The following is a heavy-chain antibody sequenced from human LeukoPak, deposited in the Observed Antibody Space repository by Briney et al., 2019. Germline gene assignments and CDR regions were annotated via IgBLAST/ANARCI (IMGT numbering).Heavy chain of an antibody. D-gene: IGHD3-22*01. CDR1: GYSFTSYW. J-gene: IGHJ4*02. CDR3: ARGYYYDSSGYSLAYDY. CDR2: IYPGDSDT. V-gene: IGHV5-51*01. Sequence: GESLKISCKGSGYSFTSYWIGWVRQLPGKGLEWMGIIYPGDSDTRYSPSFQGQVTISADKSISTAYLQWSSLKASDTAMYYCARGYYYDSSGYSLAYDYWGQGTLVTVSS.